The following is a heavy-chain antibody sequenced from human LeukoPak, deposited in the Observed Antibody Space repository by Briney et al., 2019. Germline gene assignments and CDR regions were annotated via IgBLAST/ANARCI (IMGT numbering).Heavy chain of an antibody. CDR1: GGSISSYY. J-gene: IGHJ4*02. D-gene: IGHD1-26*01. CDR2: IYYSGST. CDR3: ARDKLLDY. V-gene: IGHV4-59*01. Sequence: NPSETLSLTCTVSGGSISSYYWSWIRQPPGKGLVWIGYIYYSGSTNYNPSLKSRVTISVDTSKNQFSLKLSSVTAADTAVYYCARDKLLDYWGQGTLVTVSS.